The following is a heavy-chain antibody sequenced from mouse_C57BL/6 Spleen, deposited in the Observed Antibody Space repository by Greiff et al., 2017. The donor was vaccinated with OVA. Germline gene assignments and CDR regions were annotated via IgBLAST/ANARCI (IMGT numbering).Heavy chain of an antibody. D-gene: IGHD1-1*01. Sequence: VQLQQSGPELVKPGASVKISCKASGYAFSSSWMNWVKQRPGKGLEWIGRIYPGDGDTNYNGKFKGKATLTADKSSSTAYMQLSSLTSEDSAVYFCARFPLYYYGSSSLDYWGQGTTLTVSS. CDR2: IYPGDGDT. J-gene: IGHJ2*01. CDR3: ARFPLYYYGSSSLDY. CDR1: GYAFSSSW. V-gene: IGHV1-82*01.